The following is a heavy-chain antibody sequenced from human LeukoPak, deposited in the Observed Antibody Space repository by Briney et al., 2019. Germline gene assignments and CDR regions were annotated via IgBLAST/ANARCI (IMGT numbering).Heavy chain of an antibody. Sequence: GGSLRLSCAASGFTFSIYSMNWVRQAPGKGLEWVSSISISSSYIYYADSVKVRFTISRDNAKNSLYLQMNSLRAEDTAVYYCARVGATWSLDYWGQGTLVTVSS. D-gene: IGHD1-26*01. CDR3: ARVGATWSLDY. CDR2: ISISSSYI. CDR1: GFTFSIYS. V-gene: IGHV3-21*01. J-gene: IGHJ4*02.